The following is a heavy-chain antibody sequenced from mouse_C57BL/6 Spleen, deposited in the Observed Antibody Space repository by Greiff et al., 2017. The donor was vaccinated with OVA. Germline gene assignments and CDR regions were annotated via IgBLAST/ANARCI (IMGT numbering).Heavy chain of an antibody. CDR3: AVITTVVDYWYFDV. J-gene: IGHJ1*03. V-gene: IGHV1-64*01. D-gene: IGHD1-1*01. CDR2: IHPNSGST. Sequence: QVQLQQPGAELVKPGASVKLSCKASGYTFTSYWMHWVKQRPGQGLEWIGMIHPNSGSTNYNEKFKSKAKLTVDKSSSTAYMQLSSLTSEDSAVYYCAVITTVVDYWYFDVWGTGTTVTVSS. CDR1: GYTFTSYW.